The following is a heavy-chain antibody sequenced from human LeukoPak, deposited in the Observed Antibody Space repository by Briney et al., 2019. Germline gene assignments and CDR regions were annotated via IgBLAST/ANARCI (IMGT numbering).Heavy chain of an antibody. J-gene: IGHJ4*02. V-gene: IGHV3-48*01. CDR3: AKDMEGSVADYFDY. CDR1: GFTFSGYS. CDR2: ISTAGTTV. D-gene: IGHD3-10*01. Sequence: GGSLRLSCAASGFTFSGYSLNWVRQAPGKGLEWISYISTAGTTVYYADSVKGRFTISRDNSKNTLYLQMNSLRADDTAVYYCAKDMEGSVADYFDYWGQGTLVTVSS.